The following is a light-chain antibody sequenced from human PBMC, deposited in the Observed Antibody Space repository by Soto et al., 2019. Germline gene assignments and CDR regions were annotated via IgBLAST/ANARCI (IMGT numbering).Light chain of an antibody. CDR1: SSDVGAYNF. Sequence: QSALTQPASVSGSPGQSITISCTGTSSDVGAYNFVSWHQQHPGKAPKLMIYNVYDRPSGISYRFSGSKSGNTASLTISGIEGEEESEYYCSAYKVSRNYLFGNRTRVTVL. J-gene: IGLJ1*01. CDR3: SAYKVSRNYL. CDR2: NVY. V-gene: IGLV2-14*03.